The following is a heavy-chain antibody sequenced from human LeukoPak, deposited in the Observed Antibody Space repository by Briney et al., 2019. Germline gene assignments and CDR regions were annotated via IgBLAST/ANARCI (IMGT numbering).Heavy chain of an antibody. D-gene: IGHD6-13*01. V-gene: IGHV4-34*01. CDR3: ARDGSWRFDY. J-gene: IGHJ4*02. Sequence: PSETLSLTCAVYGGSFSGYYWSWIRQPPGKGLEWIGEINHSGSTNYNPSLKSRVTISVGTSKNQFSLKLSSVTAADTAMYYCARDGSWRFDYWGQGILVTVSS. CDR2: INHSGST. CDR1: GGSFSGYY.